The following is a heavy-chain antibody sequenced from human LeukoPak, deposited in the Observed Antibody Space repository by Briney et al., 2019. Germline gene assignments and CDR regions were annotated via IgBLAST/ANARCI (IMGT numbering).Heavy chain of an antibody. CDR1: GYTFISSD. V-gene: IGHV1-18*01. CDR2: ISEYNGKR. J-gene: IGHJ4*02. Sequence: ASVKVSCKASGYTFISSDISWVRQAPGQGLEWMGWISEYNGKRNYEGKLQGRVTMTADTSASTAYMELRSLRSDDTAVYYCVREKEAAGSRGGYFDYWGQGTLVTVSS. D-gene: IGHD6-13*01. CDR3: VREKEAAGSRGGYFDY.